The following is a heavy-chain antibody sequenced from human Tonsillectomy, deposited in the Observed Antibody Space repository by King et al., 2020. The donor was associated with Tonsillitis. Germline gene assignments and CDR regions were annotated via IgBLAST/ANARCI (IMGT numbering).Heavy chain of an antibody. CDR3: ARACSNGWLLGAFDI. D-gene: IGHD6-19*01. CDR2: INHSGST. CDR1: GGSFSGYY. J-gene: IGHJ3*02. V-gene: IGHV4-34*01. Sequence: VQLQQWGAGLLKPSETLSLTCAVYGGSFSGYYWSWIRQPPGKGLEWIGEINHSGSTNYNPSLKSRVTISIDTSKNQFSLKLSSVTAADTAVYNCARACSNGWLLGAFDIWGQGTMVTVSP.